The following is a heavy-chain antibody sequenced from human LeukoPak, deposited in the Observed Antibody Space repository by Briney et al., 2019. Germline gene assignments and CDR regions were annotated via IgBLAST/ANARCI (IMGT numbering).Heavy chain of an antibody. CDR1: GGSISSYY. V-gene: IGHV4-59*08. D-gene: IGHD1-26*01. CDR2: IYYSGST. Sequence: SETLSLTCTVSGGSISSYYWSWIRQPPGKGLEWIGYIYYSGSTNYNPSLKSRVTISVDTSNNQFSLKVTSVTAADTAMYYCTKRQGPTSGSYDYFDPWGQGALVTVSS. CDR3: TKRQGPTSGSYDYFDP. J-gene: IGHJ5*02.